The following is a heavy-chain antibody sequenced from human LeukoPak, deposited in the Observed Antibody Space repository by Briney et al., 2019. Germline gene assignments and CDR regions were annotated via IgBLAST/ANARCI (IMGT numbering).Heavy chain of an antibody. D-gene: IGHD3-22*01. J-gene: IGHJ4*02. CDR2: ISWNSGSI. CDR1: GFTFDDYA. Sequence: HTGGSLRLSCAASGFTFDDYAMHWVRQAPGKGLEWVSGISWNSGSIGYADSVKGRFTISRDNAKNSLYLQMNSLRAEDTAVYYCARDQYYYDSSGYLYWGQGTLVTVSS. CDR3: ARDQYYYDSSGYLY. V-gene: IGHV3-9*01.